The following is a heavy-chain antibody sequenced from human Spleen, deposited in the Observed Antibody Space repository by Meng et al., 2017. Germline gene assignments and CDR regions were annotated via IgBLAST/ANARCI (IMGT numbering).Heavy chain of an antibody. V-gene: IGHV3-33*06. CDR3: AKETSDSSAFYRYDI. J-gene: IGHJ4*02. D-gene: IGHD3-22*01. Sequence: QVQLVESGGGVVQPGRSLTLSCAASGFTFRRYGMHWVRQAPGKGLEGITIIWSGGSNNNYADSVKGRFTISRDNSENTLYLQMNSLRAEDTAVYYCAKETSDSSAFYRYDIWGQGSLVTVSS. CDR1: GFTFRRYG. CDR2: IWSGGSNN.